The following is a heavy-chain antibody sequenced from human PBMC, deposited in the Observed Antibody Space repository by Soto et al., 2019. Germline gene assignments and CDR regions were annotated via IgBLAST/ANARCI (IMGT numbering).Heavy chain of an antibody. V-gene: IGHV3-48*02. CDR2: ISSSSSTI. D-gene: IGHD6-19*01. CDR3: ARGFGQWLVLDFDY. J-gene: IGHJ4*02. CDR1: GFTFSSYS. Sequence: PGGSLRLSCAASGFTFSSYSMNWVRQAPGKGLEWVSYISSSSSTIYYADSVKGRFTISRDNAKNSLYLQMNSLRDEDTAVYYCARGFGQWLVLDFDYWGQGTLVTVSS.